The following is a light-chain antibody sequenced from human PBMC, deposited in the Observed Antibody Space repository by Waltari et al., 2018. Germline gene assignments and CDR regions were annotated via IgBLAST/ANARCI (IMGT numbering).Light chain of an antibody. CDR1: SSDVGGYDY. CDR3: CSYAGSYIYV. J-gene: IGLJ1*01. CDR2: DVT. Sequence: QSALTQPRSVSGSPGQSITIACAGTSSDVGGYDYVSCYQQYPGKAPKLIIYDVTTRPSGVPDSFSGSTSANTASLTISGRQAEDEADYYCCSYAGSYIYVFGSGTKVTVL. V-gene: IGLV2-11*01.